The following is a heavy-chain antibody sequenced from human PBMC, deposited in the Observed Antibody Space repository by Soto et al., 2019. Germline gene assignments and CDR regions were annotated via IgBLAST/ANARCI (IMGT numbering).Heavy chain of an antibody. Sequence: GGSLRLSCAASGFTFSSYAMSWVRQAPGKGLEWVSAISGSGGSTYYADSVKGRFTISRDNSKNTLYLQMNSLRAEDTAVYYCAKVDTEWELPTYYFDYWGQGTLVTVSS. CDR2: ISGSGGST. J-gene: IGHJ4*02. CDR1: GFTFSSYA. D-gene: IGHD1-26*01. CDR3: AKVDTEWELPTYYFDY. V-gene: IGHV3-23*01.